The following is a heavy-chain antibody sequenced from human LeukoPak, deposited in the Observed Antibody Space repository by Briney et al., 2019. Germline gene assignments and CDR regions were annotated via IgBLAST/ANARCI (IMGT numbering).Heavy chain of an antibody. CDR1: GFTFDDYA. D-gene: IGHD5-24*01. J-gene: IGHJ4*02. V-gene: IGHV3-9*01. Sequence: GGSLRLSCAASGFTFDDYAMHWVRQAPGKGLEWVSGISWNSGSIGYADSVKGRFTISRDNAKNSLYLQMNSLRAEDTALYYCAKARQDGYEPSYFDYWGQGTLVTVSS. CDR2: ISWNSGSI. CDR3: AKARQDGYEPSYFDY.